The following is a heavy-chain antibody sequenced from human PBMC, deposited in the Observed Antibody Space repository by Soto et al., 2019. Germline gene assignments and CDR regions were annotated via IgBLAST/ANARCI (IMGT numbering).Heavy chain of an antibody. CDR1: GFTVSSAY. Sequence: EVQMVESGGGLVQPGGSLRLSCAASGFTVSSAYMTWVRQAPGKGLEWLSTVYSGGTTYYADSVKGRFIISRDNSKNSLFLQVNNLRVEDTAMYYCARDPGYRSGMDVWGQGTTVTVSS. D-gene: IGHD5-18*01. CDR2: VYSGGTT. CDR3: ARDPGYRSGMDV. V-gene: IGHV3-66*01. J-gene: IGHJ6*02.